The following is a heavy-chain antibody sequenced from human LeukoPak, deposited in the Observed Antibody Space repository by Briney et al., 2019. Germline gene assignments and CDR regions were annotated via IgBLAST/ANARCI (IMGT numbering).Heavy chain of an antibody. CDR3: ARATIYCSGGSCYRGTFDY. CDR1: GGTFSSYA. D-gene: IGHD2-15*01. J-gene: IGHJ4*02. CDR2: IIPIFGTA. Sequence: SVKVSCKASGGTFSSYAISWVRQAPGQGLEWMGGIIPIFGTANYAQKFQGRVTMTRNTSISTAYMELSSLRSEDTAVYYCARATIYCSGGSCYRGTFDYWGQGTLVTVSS. V-gene: IGHV1-69*05.